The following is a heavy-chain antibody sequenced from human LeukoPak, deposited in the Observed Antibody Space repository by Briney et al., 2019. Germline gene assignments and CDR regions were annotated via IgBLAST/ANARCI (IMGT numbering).Heavy chain of an antibody. D-gene: IGHD5/OR15-5a*01. V-gene: IGHV4-34*01. CDR2: INHSGST. J-gene: IGHJ3*02. CDR3: ARGDVYDWGAFDI. Sequence: PETLSLTCAVYGGSFSGYYWSWIRQPPGKGLEWIGEINHSGSTNYNPSLKSRVTISVDTSKNQFSLKLSSVTAADTAVYYCARGDVYDWGAFDIWGQGTRVTVSS. CDR1: GGSFSGYY.